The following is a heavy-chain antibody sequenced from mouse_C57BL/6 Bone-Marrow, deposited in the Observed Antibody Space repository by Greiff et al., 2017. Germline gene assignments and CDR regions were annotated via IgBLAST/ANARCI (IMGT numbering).Heavy chain of an antibody. Sequence: ESGPGLAKPSQTLSLPCSVTGYSITSDYWNWFRKFPGNKLEYMGYISYSGSTYYNPSLTSRISISRDTSTNQYYLQLNSVTTEDTATYYCAREGLRRPSMDYWGQGTSVTVAS. CDR3: AREGLRRPSMDY. CDR1: GYSITSDY. CDR2: ISYSGST. V-gene: IGHV3-8*01. J-gene: IGHJ4*01. D-gene: IGHD2-4*01.